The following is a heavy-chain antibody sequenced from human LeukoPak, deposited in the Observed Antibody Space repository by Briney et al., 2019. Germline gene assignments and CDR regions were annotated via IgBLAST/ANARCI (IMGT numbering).Heavy chain of an antibody. CDR3: ARADSNNWDAKYYFDY. D-gene: IGHD1-26*01. CDR2: INPGGGST. Sequence: AASVKVSCKASGYTFTSYYMHWVRQAPGQGLEWVGLINPGGGSTSYAQKFQGRVTMTRDTSTRTVYMELSSLRSEDTAVYYCARADSNNWDAKYYFDYWGQGALVTVSS. CDR1: GYTFTSYY. V-gene: IGHV1-46*01. J-gene: IGHJ4*02.